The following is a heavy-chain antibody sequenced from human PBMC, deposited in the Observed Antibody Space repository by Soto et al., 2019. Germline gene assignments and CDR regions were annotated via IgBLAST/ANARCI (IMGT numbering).Heavy chain of an antibody. Sequence: PSETLSLTCTVSGGSIGSSSYYWGWIRQPPGKGLERIGSIYYSGSTYYNPSLKSRVTISVDTSKNHFSLKLSSVTAADTALYYCARHVRGYSGYDPSYYMDVWGKGTTVTVSS. CDR1: GGSIGSSSYY. V-gene: IGHV4-39*01. CDR3: ARHVRGYSGYDPSYYMDV. CDR2: IYYSGST. J-gene: IGHJ6*03. D-gene: IGHD5-12*01.